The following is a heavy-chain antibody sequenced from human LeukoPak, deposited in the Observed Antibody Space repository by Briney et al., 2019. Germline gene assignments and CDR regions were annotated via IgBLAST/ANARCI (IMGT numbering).Heavy chain of an antibody. CDR1: GFTVSSNY. CDR3: ARDSHPGGYYYYGMDV. D-gene: IGHD1-1*01. V-gene: IGHV3-53*01. Sequence: PGGSLRLSCAASGFTVSSNYMSWVRQAPGKGLEWVSVIYSGGSTYYADSVKGRFTISRDNSKNTLYLQMNSLRAEDTAVYYCARDSHPGGYYYYGMDVWGQGTTVIVSS. J-gene: IGHJ6*02. CDR2: IYSGGST.